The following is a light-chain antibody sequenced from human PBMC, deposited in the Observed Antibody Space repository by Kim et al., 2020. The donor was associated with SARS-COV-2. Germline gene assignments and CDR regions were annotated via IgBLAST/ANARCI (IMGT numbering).Light chain of an antibody. CDR1: SSYVGGDTY. J-gene: IGLJ2*01. Sequence: QSVTISCTGTSSYVGGDTYVSLYQQHPHKTPKLMIYFVSKRPSEGPDRFSGSKSGNTASLTVSGLQAEDEADYFCCSYAGSFGHVVFGGGTQLTVL. V-gene: IGLV2-11*01. CDR2: FVS. CDR3: CSYAGSFGHVV.